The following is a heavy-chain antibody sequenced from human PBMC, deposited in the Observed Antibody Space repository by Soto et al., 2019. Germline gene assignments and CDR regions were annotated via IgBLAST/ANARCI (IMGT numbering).Heavy chain of an antibody. J-gene: IGHJ5*02. Sequence: PSETLSLTCTVSGDSIGGVGYWSCSRQFPGRGLEWIGCISSSGSTYYNPALHNRISLSLDTSQNQFSLTLLSVTAADTAIYYCARSGVAGVVIPSHWFDPWGQGTLVTVSS. CDR1: GDSIGGVGY. CDR2: ISSSGST. D-gene: IGHD6-19*01. V-gene: IGHV4-31*03. CDR3: ARSGVAGVVIPSHWFDP.